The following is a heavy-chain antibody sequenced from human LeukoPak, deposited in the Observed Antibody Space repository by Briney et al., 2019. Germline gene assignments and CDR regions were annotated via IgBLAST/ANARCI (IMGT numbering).Heavy chain of an antibody. D-gene: IGHD1-26*01. CDR3: ARDSRRWELLSGNDY. V-gene: IGHV3-66*01. Sequence: GGSLRLSCAASGFTVSSNYMSWVRQAPGKGLEWVSVIYSGGNTYYADSVKGRFTISRDNSKNTLYLQMNSLRVEDTAVYYCARDSRRWELLSGNDYWGQGTLVTVSS. CDR2: IYSGGNT. J-gene: IGHJ4*02. CDR1: GFTVSSNY.